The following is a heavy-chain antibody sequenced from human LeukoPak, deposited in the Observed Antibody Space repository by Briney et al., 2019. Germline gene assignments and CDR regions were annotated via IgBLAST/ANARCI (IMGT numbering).Heavy chain of an antibody. Sequence: PGGSLGLSCAASGFTFSSYSMNWVRQAPGKGLEWVSYISSSSSTIYYADSVKGRFTISRDNAKNSLYLQMNSLRAEDTAVYYCARDGGARGYRPIDYWGQGTLVTVSS. CDR1: GFTFSSYS. J-gene: IGHJ4*02. V-gene: IGHV3-48*04. CDR3: ARDGGARGYRPIDY. D-gene: IGHD5-18*01. CDR2: ISSSSSTI.